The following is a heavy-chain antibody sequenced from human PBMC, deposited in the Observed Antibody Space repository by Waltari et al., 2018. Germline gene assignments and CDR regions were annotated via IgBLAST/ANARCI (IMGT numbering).Heavy chain of an antibody. V-gene: IGHV4-34*01. J-gene: IGHJ6*03. CDR2: INHSGST. CDR3: ARGPRTMCGVVAINYYYYMDV. CDR1: GGSFSGYY. Sequence: QVQLQQWGAGLLKPSETLSLTCAVYGGSFSGYYWSWVRQPPGKGLEWIGEINHSGSTNYTPALKSRVTISVDTSKNQFARKLSSVTAADTAVYYCARGPRTMCGVVAINYYYYMDVWGKGTTVTISS. D-gene: IGHD3-3*01.